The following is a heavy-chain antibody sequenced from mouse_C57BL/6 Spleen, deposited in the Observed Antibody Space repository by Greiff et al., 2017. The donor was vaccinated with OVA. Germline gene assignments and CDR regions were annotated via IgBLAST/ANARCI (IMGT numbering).Heavy chain of an antibody. CDR2: IYPGSGST. D-gene: IGHD2-3*01. J-gene: IGHJ3*01. Sequence: QVQLQQSGAELVKPGASVKMSCKASGYTFTSYWITWVKQRPGQGLEWIGDIYPGSGSTNYNEKFKSKATLTVDTSSSTAYMQLSSLTSEDSAVYYCARRGYDGYYGADWGQGTLVTVSA. CDR1: GYTFTSYW. V-gene: IGHV1-55*01. CDR3: ARRGYDGYYGAD.